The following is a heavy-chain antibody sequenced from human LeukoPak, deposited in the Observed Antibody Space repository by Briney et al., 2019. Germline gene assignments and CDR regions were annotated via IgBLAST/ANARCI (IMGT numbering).Heavy chain of an antibody. V-gene: IGHV1-2*02. CDR1: GYTFTDYY. Sequence: ASVKVSCKASGYTFTDYYVHWVRQAPGQGLEWMGWINPNGGGTTYAQKSQGRVSMTRDTSITTVYMEVSSLRSDDTAVYYCAREALGSYYTNFDDWGQGTLVTVSS. J-gene: IGHJ4*02. CDR3: AREALGSYYTNFDD. D-gene: IGHD1-26*01. CDR2: INPNGGGT.